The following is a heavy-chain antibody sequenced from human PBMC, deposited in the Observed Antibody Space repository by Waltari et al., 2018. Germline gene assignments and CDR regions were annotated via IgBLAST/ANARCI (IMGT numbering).Heavy chain of an antibody. J-gene: IGHJ3*02. Sequence: QLQLQESGPGLVKPSETLSLTCTVSGGSISSSSSYCGWIRPPPGKGLEWIGSIYYSGSTYYNPSLKNRVTISVDTSKNQFSLKLSSVTAADTAVYYCAREVEMATPDAFDIWGQGTMVTVSS. CDR2: IYYSGST. V-gene: IGHV4-39*07. CDR1: GGSISSSSSY. CDR3: AREVEMATPDAFDI. D-gene: IGHD5-12*01.